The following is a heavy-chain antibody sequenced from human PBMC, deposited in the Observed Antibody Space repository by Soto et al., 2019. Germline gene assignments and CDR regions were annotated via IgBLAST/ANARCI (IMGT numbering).Heavy chain of an antibody. CDR3: ARRIPFGYGMDV. J-gene: IGHJ6*02. CDR1: GFTFSSYA. D-gene: IGHD2-21*01. CDR2: ITSNGGNT. V-gene: IGHV3-64*01. Sequence: EVQLVESGGGLVQPRGSLRLSCAASGFTFSSYAMHWVRQAPGKGLEYVSAITSNGGNTDYASSVKGRFTISRDNSKNTLYLQMGSLRAEDMAVYYCARRIPFGYGMDVWGQGTTVTVSS.